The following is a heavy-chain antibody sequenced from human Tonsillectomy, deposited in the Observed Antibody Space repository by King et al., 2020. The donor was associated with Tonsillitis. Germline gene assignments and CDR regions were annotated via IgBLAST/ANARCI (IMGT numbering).Heavy chain of an antibody. CDR1: GFTFSSYN. CDR2: ISSSSSYI. V-gene: IGHV3-21*01. Sequence: VQLVESGGGLVKPGGSLRLSCAASGFTFSSYNMNWVRQAPGKGLEWVSSISSSSSYIYYADLVKGRFTISRDNAKNSLFLQMNSLRAEDTAVYYCARESEGFDHWGQGTLVTVSS. J-gene: IGHJ4*02. D-gene: IGHD3-3*01. CDR3: ARESEGFDH.